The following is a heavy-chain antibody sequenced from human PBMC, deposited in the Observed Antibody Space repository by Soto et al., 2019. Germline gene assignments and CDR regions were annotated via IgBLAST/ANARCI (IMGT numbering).Heavy chain of an antibody. CDR2: ISYSGST. D-gene: IGHD2-8*01. V-gene: IGHV4-59*08. CDR1: GASITTYY. J-gene: IGHJ4*02. CDR3: ARMDNGATYQTFDS. Sequence: SETLSLTCTASGASITTYYWSWIRQPPGKGLEWIGYISYSGSTDYNPSLKSRVTISFDASKNQISLKLSSLTAADTAVYYCARMDNGATYQTFDSWGQGTLVTVSS.